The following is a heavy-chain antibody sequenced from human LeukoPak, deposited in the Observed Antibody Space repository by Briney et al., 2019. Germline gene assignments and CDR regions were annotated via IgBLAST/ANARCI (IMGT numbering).Heavy chain of an antibody. J-gene: IGHJ4*02. Sequence: SETLSLTCAVYGGSFSGYYWSWIRQPPGKGLEWIGEINHSGSTNYNPSLKSRVTISVDTSKNQFSLKLSSVTAADTAVYYCAKGPSSGGPYGYWGQGTLVTVSS. CDR3: AKGPSSGGPYGY. CDR1: GGSFSGYY. D-gene: IGHD2-15*01. V-gene: IGHV4-34*01. CDR2: INHSGST.